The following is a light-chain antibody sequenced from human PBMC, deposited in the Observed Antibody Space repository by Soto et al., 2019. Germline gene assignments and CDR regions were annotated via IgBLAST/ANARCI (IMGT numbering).Light chain of an antibody. CDR1: QSVSNNY. CDR3: HQRQSWPRT. Sequence: GLTKSPGTLSLSTGERATLSCRASQSVSNNYLAWYQQKPGQAPRLLIYGASNRATGIPDRFSGSGSGTDFTLTISRLEPEDFALYYCHQRQSWPRTFGQGTKVDIK. V-gene: IGKV3-20*01. J-gene: IGKJ1*01. CDR2: GAS.